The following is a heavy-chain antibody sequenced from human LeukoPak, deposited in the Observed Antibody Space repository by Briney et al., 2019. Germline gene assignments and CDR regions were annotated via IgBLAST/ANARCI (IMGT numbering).Heavy chain of an antibody. J-gene: IGHJ4*02. D-gene: IGHD6-13*01. CDR3: ARAYSSSWSPLGY. CDR1: RGTFSSYT. CDR2: IIPILGIA. V-gene: IGHV1-69*02. Sequence: SVKVSCKASRGTFSSYTISWVRQAPGQGLEWMGRIIPILGIANYAQKFQGRVTITADKSTSTAYMELSSLRSEDTAVYYCARAYSSSWSPLGYWGQGTLVTVSS.